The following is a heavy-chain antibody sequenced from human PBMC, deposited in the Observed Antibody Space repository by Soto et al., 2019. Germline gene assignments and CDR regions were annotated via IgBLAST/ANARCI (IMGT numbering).Heavy chain of an antibody. CDR1: GGSISSGDYY. V-gene: IGHV4-30-4*01. CDR3: ARSHYPVGAFDI. Sequence: SETLSLTCIVSGGSISSGDYYWSWIRQSPGKDLHWIGYIFHNGDTFYNPSLESRLTISADTSKNQFSLKLRSVTAADTAMYYCARSHYPVGAFDIWGLGTMVTVSS. CDR2: IFHNGDT. D-gene: IGHD1-26*01. J-gene: IGHJ3*02.